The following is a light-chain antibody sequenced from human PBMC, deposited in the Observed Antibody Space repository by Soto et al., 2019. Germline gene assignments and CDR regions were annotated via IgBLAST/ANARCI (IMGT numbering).Light chain of an antibody. V-gene: IGKV3-20*01. CDR1: QSVSSSY. Sequence: EIVLTHSPGTLSLSPGERATLSCRSSQSVSSSYLAWYQQKPGQAPRLLIYGASSRATGIPDRFSGSGSGTDVTLTISRLEPEDFAVYYCQQYGSSPPYTFGQGTKLEIK. J-gene: IGKJ2*01. CDR3: QQYGSSPPYT. CDR2: GAS.